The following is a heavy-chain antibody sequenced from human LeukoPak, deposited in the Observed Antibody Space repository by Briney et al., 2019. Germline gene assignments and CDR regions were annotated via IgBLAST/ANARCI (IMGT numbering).Heavy chain of an antibody. CDR3: ANLWFGESPDY. CDR2: ISGSGGST. J-gene: IGHJ4*02. CDR1: GFTFGDYA. D-gene: IGHD3-10*01. V-gene: IGHV3-23*01. Sequence: HAGGSLRLSCTASGFTFGDYAMSWVRQAPGKGLEWVSAISGSGGSTYYADSVKGRFTISRDNSKNTLYLQMNSLRAEDTAVYYCANLWFGESPDYWGQGTLVTVSS.